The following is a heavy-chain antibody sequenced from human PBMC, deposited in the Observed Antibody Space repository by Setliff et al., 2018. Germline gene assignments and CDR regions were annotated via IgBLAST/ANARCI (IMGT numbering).Heavy chain of an antibody. Sequence: LSLTCTVSGASLSSGTYYWGWIRQPPGKGLEWIGRIYYRGDTYYNASLKGRLTISVDTAQNQFSLRLTSVTAADTAVYYCARTGTYRYFDYWGQGALVTVSS. CDR2: IYYRGDT. V-gene: IGHV4-39*01. CDR3: ARTGTYRYFDY. J-gene: IGHJ4*02. CDR1: GASLSSGTYY. D-gene: IGHD1-1*01.